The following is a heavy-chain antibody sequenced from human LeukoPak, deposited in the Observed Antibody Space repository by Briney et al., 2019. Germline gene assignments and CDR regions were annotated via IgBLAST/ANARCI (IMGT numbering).Heavy chain of an antibody. Sequence: GGSLRLSCAASGFTFSSYGMHWVRQAPGKGLEWVAFIRYGGSNKYYADSVKGRFTISRDNSKNTLYLQMNSLRAEDTAVYYCAKDGSVGYGSGSYSYWGQGTLVTVSS. V-gene: IGHV3-30*02. D-gene: IGHD3-10*01. CDR2: IRYGGSNK. CDR1: GFTFSSYG. J-gene: IGHJ4*02. CDR3: AKDGSVGYGSGSYSY.